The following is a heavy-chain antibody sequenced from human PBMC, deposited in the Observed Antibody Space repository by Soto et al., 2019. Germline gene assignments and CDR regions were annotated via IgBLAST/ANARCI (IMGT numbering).Heavy chain of an antibody. CDR2: INHSGST. Sequence: PSETLSLTCAVYGGSFSGYYWSWIRQPPGKGLEWIGEINHSGSTNYNPSLKSRVTISVDTSKNQFSLKLSSVTAADTAVYYCARGRLGGWYYYYYYMDVWGKGTTVTVS. V-gene: IGHV4-34*01. CDR1: GGSFSGYY. J-gene: IGHJ6*03. CDR3: ARGRLGGWYYYYYYMDV. D-gene: IGHD3-16*01.